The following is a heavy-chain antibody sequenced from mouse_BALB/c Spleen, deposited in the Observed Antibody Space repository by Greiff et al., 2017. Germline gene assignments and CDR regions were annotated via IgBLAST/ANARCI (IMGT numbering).Heavy chain of an antibody. J-gene: IGHJ2*01. Sequence: QVQLQQSGAELVRPGASVTLSCKASGYTFTDYEMHWVKQTPVHGLEWIGAIDPETGGTAYNQKFKGKATLTADKSSSTAHMELRSLASEDSAVYYCARTTGGVGYYFDYWGQGTTLTVSS. CDR1: GYTFTDYE. CDR2: IDPETGGT. V-gene: IGHV1-15*01. CDR3: ARTTGGVGYYFDY. D-gene: IGHD1-1*02.